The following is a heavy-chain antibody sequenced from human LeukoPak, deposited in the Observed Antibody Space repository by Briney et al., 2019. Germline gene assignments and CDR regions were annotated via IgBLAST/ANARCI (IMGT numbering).Heavy chain of an antibody. D-gene: IGHD3-9*01. J-gene: IGHJ4*02. CDR2: IYSGGST. Sequence: GGSLRLSCAASGFTVSSNYMSWVRQAPGKGLEWVSVIYSGGSTYYADSVKGRFTISRDNSKNTLYLQMNSLRAEDTAVYYCAKDHPHYYDILTGCYYYWGQGTLVTVSS. V-gene: IGHV3-53*01. CDR3: AKDHPHYYDILTGCYYY. CDR1: GFTVSSNY.